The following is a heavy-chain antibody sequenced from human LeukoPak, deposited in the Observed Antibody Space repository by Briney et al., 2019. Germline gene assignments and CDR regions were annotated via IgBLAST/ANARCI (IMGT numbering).Heavy chain of an antibody. Sequence: GGSLRLSCAASGFTFSSYWMHWVRQAPGKGLVWVSRINSDGSSTSCADFVRGRFSISRDNAKNTLYLQMNSLRAEDTAVYYCARGLSGYASSLGYWGQGTLVTVSA. CDR1: GFTFSSYW. J-gene: IGHJ4*02. V-gene: IGHV3-74*01. CDR3: ARGLSGYASSLGY. D-gene: IGHD6-6*01. CDR2: INSDGSST.